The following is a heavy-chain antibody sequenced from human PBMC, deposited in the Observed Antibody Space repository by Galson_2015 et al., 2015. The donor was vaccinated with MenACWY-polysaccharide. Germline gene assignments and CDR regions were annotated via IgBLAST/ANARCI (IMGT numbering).Heavy chain of an antibody. D-gene: IGHD2-8*02. CDR2: IKKDGSEK. CDR3: ARGRYCGGACHTLLDS. V-gene: IGHV3-7*03. J-gene: IGHJ4*02. CDR1: GFTFSNYW. Sequence: SLRLSCAASGFTFSNYWMTWVRRAPGKGLEWVASIKKDGSEKYYVDSVKGRFTISRDNFNNMLYLQVNGLRAEDTAVYFCARGRYCGGACHTLLDSWGQGTLVTVSS.